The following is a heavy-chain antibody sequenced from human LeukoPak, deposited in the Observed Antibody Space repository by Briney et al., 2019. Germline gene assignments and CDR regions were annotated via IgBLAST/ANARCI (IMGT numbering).Heavy chain of an antibody. V-gene: IGHV3-33*01. J-gene: IGHJ4*02. CDR2: IWHDGSNK. CDR1: GFTFSTYV. D-gene: IGHD2-15*01. Sequence: PGGSLRLSCAASGFTFSTYVIHWVRQAPGKGLEWVALIWHDGSNKYYGDSVKDRFTISRDNSKNTLYLQMDSLRDEDTAVYYCAAGWVCSGGSCYYYFDYWGQGTLVTVSS. CDR3: AAGWVCSGGSCYYYFDY.